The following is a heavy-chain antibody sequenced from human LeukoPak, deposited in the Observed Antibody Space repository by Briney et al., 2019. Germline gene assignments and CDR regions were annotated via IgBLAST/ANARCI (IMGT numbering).Heavy chain of an antibody. J-gene: IGHJ3*02. CDR2: INHSGST. D-gene: IGHD3-22*01. CDR3: ARLGAYYYDSSGYYGDAFDI. CDR1: GGSFSGYY. Sequence: PSETLSLTCAVYGGSFSGYYWSWIRQPPGKGLEWIGEINHSGSTNYNPSLKSRVTISVDTSKNQFSLKLSSVTAADTAVYYCARLGAYYYDSSGYYGDAFDIWGQGTMVTVSS. V-gene: IGHV4-34*01.